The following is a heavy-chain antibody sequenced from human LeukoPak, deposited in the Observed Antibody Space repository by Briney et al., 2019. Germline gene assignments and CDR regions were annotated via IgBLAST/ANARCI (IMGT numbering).Heavy chain of an antibody. CDR1: GYTFTGYY. D-gene: IGHD3-22*01. J-gene: IGHJ4*02. CDR2: INPNSGGT. V-gene: IGHV1-2*02. Sequence: GAPVKVSCKASGYTFTGYYMHWVRQAPGQGLEWMGWINPNSGGTNYAQKFQGRVTMTRDTSISTAYMELSRLRSDDTAVYYCAREGYYDSSGYYYWGQGTLVTVSS. CDR3: AREGYYDSSGYYY.